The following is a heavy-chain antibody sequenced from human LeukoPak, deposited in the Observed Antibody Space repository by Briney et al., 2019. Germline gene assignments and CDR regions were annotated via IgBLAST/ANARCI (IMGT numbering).Heavy chain of an antibody. V-gene: IGHV1-69*13. Sequence: SVTVSFTASGGTFSIYAISWVRQAPGQGLEWMGGIIPIFGTANYAQKFQGRVTITADESTSTAYMELSSLRSEDTAVYYCASFLWFGEAAPRPLDYWGQGTLVTVSS. CDR3: ASFLWFGEAAPRPLDY. CDR1: GGTFSIYA. D-gene: IGHD3-10*01. CDR2: IIPIFGTA. J-gene: IGHJ4*02.